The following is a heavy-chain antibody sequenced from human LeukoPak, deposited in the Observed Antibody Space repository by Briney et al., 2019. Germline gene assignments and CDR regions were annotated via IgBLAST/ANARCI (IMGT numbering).Heavy chain of an antibody. CDR1: GDSVSSNSAA. Sequence: SQTLSLTCAISGDSVSSNSAAWNWIRQSPSRGLEWLGRTYYRSKWYNDYAVSVKSRITINPNTSKNQFSLQLNSVTPEDTAVCYCARARIAAAGRNYYYYGMDVWGQGTTVTVSS. CDR2: TYYRSKWYN. D-gene: IGHD6-13*01. J-gene: IGHJ6*02. V-gene: IGHV6-1*01. CDR3: ARARIAAAGRNYYYYGMDV.